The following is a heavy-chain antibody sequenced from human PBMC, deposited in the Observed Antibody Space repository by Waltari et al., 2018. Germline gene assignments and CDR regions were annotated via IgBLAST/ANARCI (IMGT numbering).Heavy chain of an antibody. D-gene: IGHD1-26*01. V-gene: IGHV3-23*04. J-gene: IGHJ4*02. Sequence: EVRLVESGGGLVQPGGSLRLSCAASGFAFANYGMSWVRQAPGKGLECVSSISGSGGNTYYADSVKGRFTMSKDNSKNTLFLQMNSLRVDDTADYYCAKSSGSYYEVFDYWGRGTLVTVSS. CDR3: AKSSGSYYEVFDY. CDR2: ISGSGGNT. CDR1: GFAFANYG.